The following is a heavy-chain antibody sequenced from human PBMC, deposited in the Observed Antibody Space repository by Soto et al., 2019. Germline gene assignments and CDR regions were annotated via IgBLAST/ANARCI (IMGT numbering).Heavy chain of an antibody. Sequence: SETLSLTCTVSGGFISSYYWSWIRHSPGKGLELIGYIHHTGSTNYNPSLKSRVTMSLDTSRNQFSLKLYSVTAADTAVYYCARSIDSSGFYFSNCWGQGTLVTVSS. CDR2: IHHTGST. V-gene: IGHV4-59*01. CDR3: ARSIDSSGFYFSNC. J-gene: IGHJ4*02. CDR1: GGFISSYY. D-gene: IGHD3-22*01.